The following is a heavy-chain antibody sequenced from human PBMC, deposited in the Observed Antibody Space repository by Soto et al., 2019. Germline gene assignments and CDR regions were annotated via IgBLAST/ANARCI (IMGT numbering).Heavy chain of an antibody. J-gene: IGHJ3*02. CDR3: ARRWGSAFDI. V-gene: IGHV4-59*01. D-gene: IGHD3-16*01. CDR2: IYYSGST. Sequence: QVQLQESGPGLVKPSETLSLTYTVSGGSISSYYWSWIRQPPGKGLEWIGYIYYSGSTNYNPSLKSRVTISVDTSKNQFSLKLSSVTAADTAVYYCARRWGSAFDIWGQGTMVTVSS. CDR1: GGSISSYY.